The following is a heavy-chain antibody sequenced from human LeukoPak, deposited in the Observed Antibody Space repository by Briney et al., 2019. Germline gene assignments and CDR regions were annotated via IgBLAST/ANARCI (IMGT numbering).Heavy chain of an antibody. CDR1: GGSTSGSY. V-gene: IGHV4-59*01. D-gene: IGHD4-17*01. J-gene: IGHJ4*02. CDR2: MYNSGST. CDR3: ARGIESYGDYGY. Sequence: SETLSLTCTVSGGSTSGSYWSWIRQPPGKGLEWIAYMYNSGSTNYNPSLKSRVTISIDTSKNQFSLKLSSLTAADTAIYYCARGIESYGDYGYWGQGILVTVSS.